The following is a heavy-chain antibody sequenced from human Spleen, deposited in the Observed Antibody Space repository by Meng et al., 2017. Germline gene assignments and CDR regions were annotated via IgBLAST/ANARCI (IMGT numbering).Heavy chain of an antibody. J-gene: IGHJ4*02. D-gene: IGHD3-22*01. V-gene: IGHV3-66*02. CDR2: IDTGGST. CDR3: ARALRENFYDSSGYYDY. CDR1: GFAVSSNY. Sequence: ESLKIPVAAPGFAVSSNYMTWVRQVPGKGLEWVSGIDTGGSTYYADSVKGRCTIARDNSKNTLFLQMNSLRAEDTAGYYCARALRENFYDSSGYYDYWGQGTLVTVSS.